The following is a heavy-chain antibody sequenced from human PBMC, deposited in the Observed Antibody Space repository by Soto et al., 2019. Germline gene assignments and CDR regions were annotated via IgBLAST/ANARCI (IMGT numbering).Heavy chain of an antibody. D-gene: IGHD2-2*01. V-gene: IGHV1-2*04. CDR1: GYTFTGYY. J-gene: IGHJ4*02. CDR2: INPNSGGT. CDR3: ARAPPIYCSSTSCYAGRYFDY. Sequence: GASVKVSCKASGYTFTGYYMHWVRQAPGQGLEWMGWINPNSGGTNYAQKFQGWVTMTRDTSISTAYMELSRLRSDDTAVYYCARAPPIYCSSTSCYAGRYFDYWVQGTLVTVSS.